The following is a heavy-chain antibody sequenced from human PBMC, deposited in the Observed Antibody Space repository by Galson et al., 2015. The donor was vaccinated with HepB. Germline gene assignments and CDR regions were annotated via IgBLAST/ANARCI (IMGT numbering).Heavy chain of an antibody. CDR2: INQGGSEK. J-gene: IGHJ5*02. V-gene: IGHV3-7*01. CDR3: ARHEGTRFDP. Sequence: SLRLSCAASGFTFSSYWMGWVRQAPGKGLEWVAHINQGGSEKFYVDSVKGRSTISRDNAKNSLYLQMNSLRAEDTAVYFCARHEGTRFDPWGQGILVTVSS. D-gene: IGHD3-10*01. CDR1: GFTFSSYW.